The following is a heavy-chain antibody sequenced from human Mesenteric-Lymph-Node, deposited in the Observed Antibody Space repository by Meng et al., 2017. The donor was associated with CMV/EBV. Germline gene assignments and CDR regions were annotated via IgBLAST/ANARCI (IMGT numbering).Heavy chain of an antibody. CDR3: ARHQRWLKSEGGFNY. CDR1: GGSFSGYY. Sequence: QGQLSRGGAGLLKPSETRPPTLAVYGGSFSGYYWSWIRQPPGKGLEWIGEINHSGSTNYNPSLKSRVTISVDTSKNQFSLKLSSVTAADTAVYYCARHQRWLKSEGGFNYWGQGTLVTVSS. D-gene: IGHD4-23*01. CDR2: INHSGST. J-gene: IGHJ4*02. V-gene: IGHV4-34*01.